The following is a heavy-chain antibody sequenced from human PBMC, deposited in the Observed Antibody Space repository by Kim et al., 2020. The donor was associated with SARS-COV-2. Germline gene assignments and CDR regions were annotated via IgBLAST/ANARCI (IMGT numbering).Heavy chain of an antibody. J-gene: IGHJ4*02. CDR3: ARRYSSGWYDNTYFDY. D-gene: IGHD6-19*01. CDR1: GGSISSSSYY. Sequence: SETLSLTCTVSGGSISSSSYYWGWIRQPPGKGLEWIGSIYYSGSTYYNPSLKSRVTISVDTSKNQFSLKLSSVTAADTAVYYCARRYSSGWYDNTYFDYWGQGTLVTVSS. CDR2: IYYSGST. V-gene: IGHV4-39*01.